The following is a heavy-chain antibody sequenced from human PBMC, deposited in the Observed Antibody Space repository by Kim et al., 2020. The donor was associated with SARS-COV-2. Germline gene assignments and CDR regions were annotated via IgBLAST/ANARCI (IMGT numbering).Heavy chain of an antibody. D-gene: IGHD1-7*01. Sequence: GGSLRLSCTASGFTFNTYAMSWVRQAPGKGLEWVSIICGSGTPTNYADSVKGRFTISRDNDHNTLFLHMNSLRAEDTAVYFCAKGQTAHWDSAFDIWGQGTMVTVSS. CDR1: GFTFNTYA. CDR3: AKGQTAHWDSAFDI. CDR2: ICGSGTPT. V-gene: IGHV3-23*01. J-gene: IGHJ3*02.